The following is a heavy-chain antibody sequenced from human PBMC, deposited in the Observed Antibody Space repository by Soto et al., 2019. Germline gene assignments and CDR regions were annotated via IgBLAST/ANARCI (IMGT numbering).Heavy chain of an antibody. J-gene: IGHJ3*02. Sequence: GGSLRLSCAASGFTFSSYAMHWVRQAPGKGLEWVAVISYDGSNKYYADSVKGRFTISRDNSKNTLYLQMNSLRAEDTAVYYCARGLRRKPPSSPLIWGQGTMVTVSS. CDR3: ARGLRRKPPSSPLI. D-gene: IGHD3-10*01. V-gene: IGHV3-30*04. CDR1: GFTFSSYA. CDR2: ISYDGSNK.